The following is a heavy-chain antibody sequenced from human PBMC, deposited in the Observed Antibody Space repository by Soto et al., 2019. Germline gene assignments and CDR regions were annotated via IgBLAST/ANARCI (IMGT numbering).Heavy chain of an antibody. CDR1: GFTFSSYA. D-gene: IGHD6-13*01. J-gene: IGHJ6*03. Sequence: GGSLSLSCAASGFTFSSYAMSWVRQAPGKGLEWVSAISGSGGSTYYADSVKGRFTISRDNSKNTLYLQMNSLRAEDTAVYYCAKDRLYSSSWYPDVATRIYYYMDVWGKGTTVTVSS. CDR3: AKDRLYSSSWYPDVATRIYYYMDV. V-gene: IGHV3-23*01. CDR2: ISGSGGST.